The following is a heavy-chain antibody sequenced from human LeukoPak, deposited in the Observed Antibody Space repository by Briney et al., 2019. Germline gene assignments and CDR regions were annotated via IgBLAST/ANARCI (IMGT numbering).Heavy chain of an antibody. CDR3: TRHIPLSVVDP. CDR2: IYYSGST. D-gene: IGHD2-21*01. CDR1: GGSISSGDYY. Sequence: PSETLSLTCTVSGGSISSGDYYWSWIRQPPGKGLEWIGYIYYSGSTYYNPSLESRVTISLDTSKNQFSLKLSSVTAADTAVYYCTRHIPLSVVDPWGQGTLVTVSS. V-gene: IGHV4-30-4*08. J-gene: IGHJ5*02.